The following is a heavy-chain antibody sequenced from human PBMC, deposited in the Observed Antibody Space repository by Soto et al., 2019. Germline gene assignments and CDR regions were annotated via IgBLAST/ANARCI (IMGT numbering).Heavy chain of an antibody. CDR2: ISSSSSTI. Sequence: GGSLRLSCAASGFTFSSYSMNWVRQAPGKGLEWVSYISSSSSTIYYADSVKGRFTISRDNAKNSLYLQMNSLRAEDTAVYYCARDFGKGAVRGVIMDWGQGTLVTVSS. D-gene: IGHD3-10*01. J-gene: IGHJ4*02. CDR1: GFTFSSYS. V-gene: IGHV3-48*01. CDR3: ARDFGKGAVRGVIMD.